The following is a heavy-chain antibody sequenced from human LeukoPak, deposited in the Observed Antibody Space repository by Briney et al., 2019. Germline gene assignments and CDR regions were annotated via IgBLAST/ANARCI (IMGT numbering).Heavy chain of an antibody. V-gene: IGHV4-34*01. J-gene: IGHJ5*02. CDR3: ARDYSGSYHWFDP. D-gene: IGHD1-26*01. CDR1: GGSFSGYY. CDR2: INHSGST. Sequence: SETLSLTCAVYGGSFSGYYWSWIRQPPGKGLEWIGEINHSGSTNYNPSLKSRVTISVDTSKNQFSLKLSSVTAADTAVYYCARDYSGSYHWFDPWGQGTLVTVSS.